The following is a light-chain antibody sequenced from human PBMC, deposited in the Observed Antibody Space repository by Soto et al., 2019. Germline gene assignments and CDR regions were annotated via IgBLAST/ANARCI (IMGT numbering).Light chain of an antibody. V-gene: IGLV2-14*01. J-gene: IGLJ2*01. CDR1: SSDVGGYNY. CDR3: SSYTSGSTSVV. Sequence: QSVLTQPASVSGSPGQSITISCTGTSSDVGGYNYVSWYQQYPGKAPKLMIYDVSKRPSGVSNRFSGSKSGNTASLTISGLQAEDEADYYCSSYTSGSTSVVFGGGTKLTVL. CDR2: DVS.